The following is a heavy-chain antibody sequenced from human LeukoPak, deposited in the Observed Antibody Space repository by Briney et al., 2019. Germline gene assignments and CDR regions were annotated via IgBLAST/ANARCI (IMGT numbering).Heavy chain of an antibody. CDR1: GGSFSGYY. D-gene: IGHD6-13*01. V-gene: IGHV4-34*01. CDR3: ARAGRIAAAV. CDR2: INHSGST. Sequence: PSETLSLTCAVYGGSFSGYYWSWIRQPPGKGLEWIGEINHSGSTNYNPSLKRRVTISVDTSKNQFSLKLSSVTAADTAVYYCARAGRIAAAVWGQGTMVTVSS. J-gene: IGHJ3*01.